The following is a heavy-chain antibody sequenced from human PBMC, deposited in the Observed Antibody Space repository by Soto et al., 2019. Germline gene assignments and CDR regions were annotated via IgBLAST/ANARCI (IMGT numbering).Heavy chain of an antibody. V-gene: IGHV1-18*01. CDR2: ISAYNGNT. Sequence: GASVKVSCKASGYTFTSYGISWVRQAPGQGLEWMGWISAYNGNTNYAQKLQGRVTMTTDTSTSTAYMELRSLRSDDTAVYYCARDFELDYGDYPPSGYYYYMDVWGKGTTVTVSS. CDR1: GYTFTSYG. J-gene: IGHJ6*03. CDR3: ARDFELDYGDYPPSGYYYYMDV. D-gene: IGHD4-17*01.